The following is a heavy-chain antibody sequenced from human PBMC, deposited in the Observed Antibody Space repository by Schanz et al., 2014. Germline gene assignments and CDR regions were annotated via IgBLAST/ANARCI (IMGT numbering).Heavy chain of an antibody. D-gene: IGHD3-3*01. CDR2: ISAYNGNT. J-gene: IGHJ4*02. CDR3: ARSAGRDFWSGYYTRFDY. Sequence: QDQLLQSGAAVKKPGSSVRVSCKASGGTLDTYKIAWVRQVPGQGLEWMGWISAYNGNTKYPQKLQGRVTMTTDTSTSTVYMELRSLRSDDTAVYYCARSAGRDFWSGYYTRFDYWGQGTLVTVSS. CDR1: GGTLDTYK. V-gene: IGHV1-18*01.